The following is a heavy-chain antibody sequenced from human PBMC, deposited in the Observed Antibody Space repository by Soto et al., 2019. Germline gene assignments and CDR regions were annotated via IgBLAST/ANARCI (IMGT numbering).Heavy chain of an antibody. J-gene: IGHJ3*02. CDR2: ISYDGSYK. CDR1: GFTFSIFA. CDR3: ARDYFDSSGYYLDAFDI. V-gene: IGHV3-30-3*01. D-gene: IGHD3-22*01. Sequence: PGGSLRLSCAASGFTFSIFAMYWFRQAPGKGLEWVAVISYDGSYKYYADSVKGRFTISRDNSKNTLYLQMSSLRAEDTAVYYCARDYFDSSGYYLDAFDIWGQGTMVTVSS.